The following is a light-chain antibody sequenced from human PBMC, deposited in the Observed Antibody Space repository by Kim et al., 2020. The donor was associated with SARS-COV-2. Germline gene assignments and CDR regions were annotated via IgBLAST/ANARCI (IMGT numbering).Light chain of an antibody. V-gene: IGLV2-11*01. CDR1: SSDGGGYNY. Sequence: GQSVTISCTGTSSDGGGYNYVSWYQQHPDKAPKLMIYDVTKRPSGVPDRFSGSKSGNTASLTISGLQAEDEADYYCCSFAGSYTYVFGTGTEVTVL. CDR2: DVT. CDR3: CSFAGSYTYV. J-gene: IGLJ1*01.